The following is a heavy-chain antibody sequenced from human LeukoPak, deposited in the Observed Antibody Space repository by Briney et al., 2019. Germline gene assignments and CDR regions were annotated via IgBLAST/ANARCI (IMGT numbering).Heavy chain of an antibody. Sequence: GESLKISYKGSGYSFTSYWIGWVRQMPGKGLEWMGIIYPGDSDTRYSPSFQGQVTISADKSISTAYLQWSSLKASDTAMYYCARQGPLEYYYDSSGYSPFDYWGQGTLVTVSS. J-gene: IGHJ4*02. V-gene: IGHV5-51*01. D-gene: IGHD3-22*01. CDR2: IYPGDSDT. CDR1: GYSFTSYW. CDR3: ARQGPLEYYYDSSGYSPFDY.